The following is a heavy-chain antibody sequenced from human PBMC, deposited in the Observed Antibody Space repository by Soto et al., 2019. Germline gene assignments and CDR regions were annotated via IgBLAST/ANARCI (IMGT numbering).Heavy chain of an antibody. CDR2: FDPEDGET. Sequence: ASVKVSCKVSGYTLTELSMHWLRQAPGKGLEWMGGFDPEDGETIYAQKFQGRVTMTEDTSTDTAYMELSSLRSEDTAVYYCLRWVIPEGNWFDPWGQGTLGTVSS. J-gene: IGHJ5*02. CDR3: LRWVIPEGNWFDP. D-gene: IGHD3-22*01. V-gene: IGHV1-24*01. CDR1: GYTLTELS.